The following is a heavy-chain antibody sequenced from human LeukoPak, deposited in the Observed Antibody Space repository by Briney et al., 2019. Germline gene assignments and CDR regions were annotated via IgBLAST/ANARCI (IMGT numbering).Heavy chain of an antibody. D-gene: IGHD3-10*01. Sequence: SETLSLTYAVDGGSFSGYYWSWIRQPPGKGLEWIGEINHSGSTNYNPSLKSRVTISVDTSKNQFSLKLSSVTAADTAVYYCARGRSWFGELKYYFDYWGQGTLVTVSS. CDR3: ARGRSWFGELKYYFDY. CDR2: INHSGST. V-gene: IGHV4-34*01. J-gene: IGHJ4*02. CDR1: GGSFSGYY.